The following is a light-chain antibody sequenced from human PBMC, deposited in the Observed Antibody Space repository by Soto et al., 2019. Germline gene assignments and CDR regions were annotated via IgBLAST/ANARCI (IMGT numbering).Light chain of an antibody. CDR1: QSVSGW. CDR3: QQYERYPLT. V-gene: IGKV1-5*03. CDR2: SAS. J-gene: IGKJ4*01. Sequence: EIQMTQSPSTLSASVGDRVIITCRASQSVSGWLAWYRQKPGKAPELLIYSASTLETGVPSRFSGSGSGTDFTLTVSSLQREDFATYYCQQYERYPLTFGGGTKVEIK.